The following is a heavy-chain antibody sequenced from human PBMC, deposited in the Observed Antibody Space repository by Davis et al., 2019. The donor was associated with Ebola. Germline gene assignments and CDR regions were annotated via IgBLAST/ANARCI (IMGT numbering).Heavy chain of an antibody. J-gene: IGHJ3*02. Sequence: GESLKISCATSGFTFSTYAMHWVRQSPGKGLEWVAVISFDERTKYYADSVRGRFTISRDTSKNTLYLQMTSLRVEDTAVYYCVRVLLFSGEPLGAFDIWGHGTVVTVSS. CDR1: GFTFSTYA. V-gene: IGHV3-30*04. CDR2: ISFDERTK. D-gene: IGHD3-10*01. CDR3: VRVLLFSGEPLGAFDI.